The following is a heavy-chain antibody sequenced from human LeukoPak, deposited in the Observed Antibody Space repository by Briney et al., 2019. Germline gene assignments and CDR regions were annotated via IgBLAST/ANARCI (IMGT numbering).Heavy chain of an antibody. CDR2: ISSSSGYI. CDR1: GFTFSSYG. Sequence: GGSLRLSCAASGFTFSSYGMNWVRQAPGKGLEWVSSISSSSGYIYYADSVKGRFTISRDNAKNSLYLQVNSLRAEDTAVYYCARRSPLDYWGQGTLVTVSS. D-gene: IGHD1-26*01. J-gene: IGHJ4*02. V-gene: IGHV3-21*01. CDR3: ARRSPLDY.